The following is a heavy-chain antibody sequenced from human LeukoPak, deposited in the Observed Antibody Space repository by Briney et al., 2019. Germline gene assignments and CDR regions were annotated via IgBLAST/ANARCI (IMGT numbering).Heavy chain of an antibody. CDR3: ARLTLSSGWLDY. D-gene: IGHD6-19*01. V-gene: IGHV5-51*01. CDR2: IYPGDSGT. CDR1: GYSFTSYW. Sequence: GESLKISAKGSGYSFTSYWIGWVRQMPGKGLGWMGIIYPGDSGTRYSPSFQGQVTISADKSISTAYLQWSSLKASDTAMYYCARLTLSSGWLDYWGQGTLVTVSS. J-gene: IGHJ4*02.